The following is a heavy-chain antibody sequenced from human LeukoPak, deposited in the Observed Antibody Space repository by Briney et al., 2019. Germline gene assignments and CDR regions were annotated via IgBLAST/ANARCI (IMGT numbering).Heavy chain of an antibody. D-gene: IGHD6-6*01. J-gene: IGHJ4*02. CDR2: ISASGAST. V-gene: IGHV3-23*01. Sequence: GGSLRLSCAASGFTFNSYAMTWVRQAPGKGLEWVSTISASGASTYYADSVKGRFTISRDISENTLYLQMNSLRAEDTAVYYCARDRFQYSAILDYWGQGTLVTVSS. CDR3: ARDRFQYSAILDY. CDR1: GFTFNSYA.